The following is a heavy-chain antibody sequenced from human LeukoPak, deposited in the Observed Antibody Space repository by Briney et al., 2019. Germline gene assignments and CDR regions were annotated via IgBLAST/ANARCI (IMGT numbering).Heavy chain of an antibody. D-gene: IGHD6-13*01. J-gene: IGHJ3*02. CDR2: ISWNSAAI. Sequence: GGSLRLSCAASGFLFDEYAVHCVRQVPGGGGEWVSDISWNSAAIGYADSVRGRFIISRDNAKNSLYLQMNSLRFEDTALYYCAKRARRGIGAEGDCFDIWGQGTMVTVSS. CDR1: GFLFDEYA. V-gene: IGHV3-9*01. CDR3: AKRARRGIGAEGDCFDI.